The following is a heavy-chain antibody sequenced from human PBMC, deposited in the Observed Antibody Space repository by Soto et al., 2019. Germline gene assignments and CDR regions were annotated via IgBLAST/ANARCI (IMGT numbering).Heavy chain of an antibody. CDR1: GFTFSSYG. D-gene: IGHD3-16*02. V-gene: IGHV3-33*01. CDR3: ARAHRSHITFGGVIVDYGMDV. CDR2: IWYDGSNK. Sequence: GVSLRLSCAASGFTFSSYGMHWVRQAPGKGLEWVAVIWYDGSNKYYADSVKGRFTISRDNSKNTLYLQMNSLRAEDTAVYYCARAHRSHITFGGVIVDYGMDVWGQGTTVTGS. J-gene: IGHJ6*01.